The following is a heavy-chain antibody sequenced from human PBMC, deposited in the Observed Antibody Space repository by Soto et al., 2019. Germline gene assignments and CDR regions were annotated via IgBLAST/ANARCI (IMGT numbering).Heavy chain of an antibody. Sequence: GGSLRLSCAASGFTFSSYAMSWVGQSPGKGLEWVSAISGSGGSTYYADSVKGRFTISRDNSKNTLYLQMNSLRAEDTAVYYCAKVGSWYEYYFDYWGQGTLVTVSS. CDR2: ISGSGGST. J-gene: IGHJ4*02. V-gene: IGHV3-23*01. CDR3: AKVGSWYEYYFDY. D-gene: IGHD6-13*01. CDR1: GFTFSSYA.